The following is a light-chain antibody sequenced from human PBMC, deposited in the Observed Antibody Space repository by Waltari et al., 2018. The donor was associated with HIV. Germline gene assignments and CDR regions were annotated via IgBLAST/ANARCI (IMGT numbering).Light chain of an antibody. J-gene: IGKJ5*01. CDR2: DAS. Sequence: EIVLTQSPATLSLSPGERATLSCRASQSVSSYLAWYQQKPGQAPRLLIYDASSRATGIPARFSGSGSGTDFTLTISSLEPEDFAVYYCQQRSNWPRSTFGQGTRLEIK. CDR3: QQRSNWPRST. CDR1: QSVSSY. V-gene: IGKV3-11*01.